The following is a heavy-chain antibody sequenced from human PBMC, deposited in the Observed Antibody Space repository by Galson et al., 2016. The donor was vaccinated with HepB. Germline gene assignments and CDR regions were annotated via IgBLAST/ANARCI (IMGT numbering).Heavy chain of an antibody. V-gene: IGHV3-7*03. CDR1: GFSFTVSW. J-gene: IGHJ4*02. CDR2: INEDETIR. D-gene: IGHD4-17*01. CDR3: ARDPAYGAYDF. Sequence: SLRLSCAASGFSFTVSWMAWVRQVPGKGLEWLANINEDETIRNYLDSMRGRLTISRDNAKNSLYLQMNSLRAEDTGIYYCARDPAYGAYDFWGQGSLVTVAS.